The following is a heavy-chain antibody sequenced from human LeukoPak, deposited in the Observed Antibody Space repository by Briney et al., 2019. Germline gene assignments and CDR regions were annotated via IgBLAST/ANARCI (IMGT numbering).Heavy chain of an antibody. J-gene: IGHJ4*02. D-gene: IGHD6-19*01. V-gene: IGHV1-2*02. CDR2: INPNSGDM. Sequence: ASARVSCKASGYTFTDHYMHWVRQAPGQGLEHMGWINPNSGDMKYAQKFQGRVTMTRDTSINTAYMELRSLRSDDTAVYYCARLYPSIPVAGSGNCFDSWGQGTLVTVSS. CDR3: ARLYPSIPVAGSGNCFDS. CDR1: GYTFTDHY.